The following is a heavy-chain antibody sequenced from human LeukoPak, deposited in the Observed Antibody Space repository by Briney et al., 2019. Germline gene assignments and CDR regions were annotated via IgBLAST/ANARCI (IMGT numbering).Heavy chain of an antibody. V-gene: IGHV4-4*02. CDR1: GGSNSSSNW. J-gene: IGHJ3*02. Sequence: PSETLSLTCAVSGGSNSSSNWWSWVRQPPGKGLEWIGEIYHSGSTNYNPFLKSRVTISVDKPKNQFSLKLSSVTAADTAVYYCARGVYSNYGGAFDIWGQGTMVIVSS. CDR3: ARGVYSNYGGAFDI. CDR2: IYHSGST. D-gene: IGHD4-11*01.